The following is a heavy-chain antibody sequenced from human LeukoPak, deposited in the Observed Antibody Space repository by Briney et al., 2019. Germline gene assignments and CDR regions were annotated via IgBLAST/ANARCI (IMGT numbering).Heavy chain of an antibody. D-gene: IGHD1-26*01. CDR3: GKYAQTSVGANDY. V-gene: IGHV3-23*01. CDR2: ISGSGGAT. CDR1: GFTFSSSP. J-gene: IGHJ4*02. Sequence: GGSLRLSCAASGFTFSSSPMNWVRQAPGKGLEWVSVISGSGGATFYGDSVQGRFTISRDNSRDTLYLQMNSLTAEDTAVYYCGKYAQTSVGANDYWGQGTLVTVSS.